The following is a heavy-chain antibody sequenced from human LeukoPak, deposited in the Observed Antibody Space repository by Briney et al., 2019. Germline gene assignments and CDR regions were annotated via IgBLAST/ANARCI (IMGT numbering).Heavy chain of an antibody. D-gene: IGHD1-26*01. V-gene: IGHV3-23*01. CDR3: ARLWESDIVGAKGFDP. CDR1: GFTFSSSA. CDR2: TGDSGGAT. J-gene: IGHJ5*02. Sequence: GRSLRLSCAASGFTFSSSAMGWVRQAPGKGLEWVSVTGDSGGATYYADSVKGRFTISRDNSDNTLYLQINSLRADDTAVYYCARLWESDIVGAKGFDPWGQGTLVTVSS.